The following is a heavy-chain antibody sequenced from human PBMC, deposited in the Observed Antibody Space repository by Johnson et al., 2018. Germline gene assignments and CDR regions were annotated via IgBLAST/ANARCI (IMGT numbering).Heavy chain of an antibody. V-gene: IGHV3-21*01. D-gene: IGHD3-10*01. CDR2: ITSSSSYM. J-gene: IGHJ3*02. CDR1: GFTFSTYS. Sequence: VQLVGSGGGLVKPGGSLRLACAASGFTFSTYSMNWVRQAPGKGLEWVSSITSSSSYMYYTDSVRGRFPISRDNAKNSLYLQMNSLRAEDTAVHYFARWDYFGSGRYGFDIWGQGTRVTVSS. CDR3: ARWDYFGSGRYGFDI.